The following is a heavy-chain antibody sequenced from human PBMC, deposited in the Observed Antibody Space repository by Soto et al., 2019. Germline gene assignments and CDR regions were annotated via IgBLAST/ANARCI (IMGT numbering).Heavy chain of an antibody. D-gene: IGHD5-12*01. Sequence: QVQLVQSGAEVKKPGSSVKVSCKASGGTFSSYAISWVRQAPGQGLEWMGGIIPIFGTANYAQKFQGRVTITADEATSKAYMELSSLRSEDTAVDYCARDGDSRYAGRFDPLGQGTLVTASS. CDR3: ARDGDSRYAGRFDP. CDR2: IIPIFGTA. J-gene: IGHJ5*02. CDR1: GGTFSSYA. V-gene: IGHV1-69*01.